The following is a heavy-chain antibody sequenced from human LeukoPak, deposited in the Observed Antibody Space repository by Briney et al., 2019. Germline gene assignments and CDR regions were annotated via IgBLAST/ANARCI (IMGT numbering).Heavy chain of an antibody. CDR1: GFTFSSYG. CDR2: ISYDGSNK. CDR3: AGLGELSFFDY. D-gene: IGHD3-16*02. J-gene: IGHJ4*02. Sequence: PGRSLRLSCAASGFTFSSYGMHWVRQAPGKGLEGVAVISYDGSNKCYADSVKGRFTISRDNSKNTLYLQMNSLRAEDTAVYYCAGLGELSFFDYWGQGTLVTVSS. V-gene: IGHV3-30*03.